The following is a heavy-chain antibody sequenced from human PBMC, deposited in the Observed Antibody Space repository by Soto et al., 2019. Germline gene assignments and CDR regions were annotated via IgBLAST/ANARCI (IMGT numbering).Heavy chain of an antibody. Sequence: GGSLRLSCAASGFTFSSYAMSWVRQAPGKGLEWVSAISGSGGSTYYADSVKGRFTIFRDNSKNTLYLQMNSLRAEDTAVYYCAKDIARLGYDFWSGYSNPPPYFDYWGQGTLVTVSS. CDR1: GFTFSSYA. D-gene: IGHD3-3*01. CDR2: ISGSGGST. V-gene: IGHV3-23*01. J-gene: IGHJ4*02. CDR3: AKDIARLGYDFWSGYSNPPPYFDY.